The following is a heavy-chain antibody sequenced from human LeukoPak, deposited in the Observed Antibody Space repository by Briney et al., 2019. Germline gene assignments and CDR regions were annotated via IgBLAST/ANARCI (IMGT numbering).Heavy chain of an antibody. Sequence: PGASVKVSCKASGYTFSDYYVHWVRQAPGEGVEWVAWINPNGGGTNYAQNLQGRVTVTSDTSISTVHMEVRSLRSDDTAVYYCVRAIAAPNYFDYWGQGTLVTVSS. D-gene: IGHD6-13*01. CDR2: INPNGGGT. V-gene: IGHV1-2*02. J-gene: IGHJ4*02. CDR3: VRAIAAPNYFDY. CDR1: GYTFSDYY.